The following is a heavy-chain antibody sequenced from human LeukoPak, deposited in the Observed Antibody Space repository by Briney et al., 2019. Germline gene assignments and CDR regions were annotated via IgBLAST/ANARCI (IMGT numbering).Heavy chain of an antibody. CDR2: ISYDGSNK. Sequence: PGGSLRLSCAASGFTFSSYAMHWVRQAPGKGLEWVAVISYDGSNKYYADSVKGRFTISRDNSKNTLYLQMNSLRAEDTAVYYCARDRMATPRGGPGYWGQGTLVTVSS. D-gene: IGHD5-24*01. CDR1: GFTFSSYA. V-gene: IGHV3-30-3*01. J-gene: IGHJ4*02. CDR3: ARDRMATPRGGPGY.